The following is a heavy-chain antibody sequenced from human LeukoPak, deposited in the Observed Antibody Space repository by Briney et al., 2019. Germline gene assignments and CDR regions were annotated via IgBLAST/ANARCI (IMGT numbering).Heavy chain of an antibody. Sequence: SETLSLTCTVSGGSISSSSYYWGWIRQPPGKGLEWIGSIYYSGSTYYNPSLKSRVTISVDTSKNQFSLKLSSVTAADTAVYYCARHRQTYYDFWSGYQGYFDYWGQGTLVTVSS. J-gene: IGHJ4*02. CDR3: ARHRQTYYDFWSGYQGYFDY. D-gene: IGHD3-3*01. V-gene: IGHV4-39*01. CDR2: IYYSGST. CDR1: GGSISSSSYY.